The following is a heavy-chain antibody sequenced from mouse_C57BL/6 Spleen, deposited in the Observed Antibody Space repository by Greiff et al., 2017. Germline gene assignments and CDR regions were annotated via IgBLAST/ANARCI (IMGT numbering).Heavy chain of an antibody. CDR1: GYTFTEYT. Sequence: QVKLKESGAELVKPGATVKLSCKASGYTFTEYTIHWVKQRSGQGLEWIGWFYHGSGSIKYNEQFKDKATLTADKSSSTVYMELSRLTSEDSAVYFCARHGVPDYYGSTPFAYWGQGTLVTVSA. CDR3: ARHGVPDYYGSTPFAY. D-gene: IGHD1-1*01. V-gene: IGHV1-62-2*01. CDR2: FYHGSGSI. J-gene: IGHJ3*01.